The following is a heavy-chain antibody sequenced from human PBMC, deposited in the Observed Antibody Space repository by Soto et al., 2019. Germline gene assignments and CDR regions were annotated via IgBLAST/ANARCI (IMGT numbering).Heavy chain of an antibody. Sequence: ASVKVSCKASGYTFTSYAMHWVRQAPGQRLEWMGWINAGNGNTKYSQKFQGRVTITRDTSASTAYMELSSLRSEDTAVYYCERDNCSSTSCYEGGYYYYYGMDVWGQGTTVTVSS. J-gene: IGHJ6*02. V-gene: IGHV1-3*01. CDR3: ERDNCSSTSCYEGGYYYYYGMDV. D-gene: IGHD2-2*01. CDR1: GYTFTSYA. CDR2: INAGNGNT.